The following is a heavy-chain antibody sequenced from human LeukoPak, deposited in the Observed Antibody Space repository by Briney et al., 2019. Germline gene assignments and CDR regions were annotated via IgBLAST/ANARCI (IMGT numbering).Heavy chain of an antibody. CDR2: MNPNSGNT. D-gene: IGHD5-18*01. V-gene: IGHV1-8*01. CDR3: ARAPKLKRGYSYGLNV. CDR1: GYTFTSYD. J-gene: IGHJ6*04. Sequence: ASVKVSCKASGYTFTSYDINWVRQAPGQGLEWMGWMNPNSGNTGYAQKFQGRVTMTRNTSISTAYMELSSLRSVDTAVYYCARAPKLKRGYSYGLNVWGKGTTVTVSS.